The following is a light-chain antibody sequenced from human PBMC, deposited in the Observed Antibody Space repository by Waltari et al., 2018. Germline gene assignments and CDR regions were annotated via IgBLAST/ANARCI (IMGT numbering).Light chain of an antibody. J-gene: IGKJ2*01. CDR2: DAS. CDR3: QQYNEWPPIST. CDR1: ETIKTN. Sequence: EIVVTQSPATLSVSPGEGATLSCRASETIKTNLAGYQHKPGQAPRLLIYDASTRATGIPARFSGSGSGTEFTLTISSLQSEDFAIYFCQQYNEWPPISTFGQGTNLEIK. V-gene: IGKV3-15*01.